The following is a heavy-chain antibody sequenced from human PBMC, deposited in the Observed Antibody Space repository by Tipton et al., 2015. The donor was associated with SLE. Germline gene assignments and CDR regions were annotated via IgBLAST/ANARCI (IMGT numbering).Heavy chain of an antibody. CDR1: GGSISSYY. J-gene: IGHJ4*02. V-gene: IGHV4-59*01. CDR2: IYYSGCT. CDR3: ARTTTEYSSCRPYCDY. Sequence: LRLSCTVTGGSISSYYWSWIRHPPGKGLEWIGYIYYSGCTNYNPPLKSRATISVDTSKNQFSLKLSSVTAADTAVYYCARTTTEYSSCRPYCDYWGQGTLVAVAS. D-gene: IGHD6-6*01.